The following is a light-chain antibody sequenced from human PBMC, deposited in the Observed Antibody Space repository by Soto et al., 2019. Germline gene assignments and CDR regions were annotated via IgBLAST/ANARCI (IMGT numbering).Light chain of an antibody. J-gene: IGKJ2*01. CDR3: QQYNDWPRT. CDR1: QSVRST. V-gene: IGKV3-15*01. Sequence: EIVMTQSPATLSVSPGERATLSFRASQSVRSTLAWYQQKLGQAPRLLIYGASTRATGIPARFSGSGSGTEFTLTISSLQSEDFAMFYCQQYNDWPRTFGQGTKL. CDR2: GAS.